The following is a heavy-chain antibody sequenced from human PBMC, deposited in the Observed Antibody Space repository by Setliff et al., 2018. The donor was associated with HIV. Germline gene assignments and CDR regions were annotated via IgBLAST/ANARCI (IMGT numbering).Heavy chain of an antibody. J-gene: IGHJ6*03. CDR2: ISGSGGST. CDR3: ARGPTTVTNYYYYYMDV. D-gene: IGHD4-17*01. CDR1: GFTFSSYA. V-gene: IGHV3-23*01. Sequence: PGGSLRLSCAASGFTFSSYAMAWVRQAPGKGLEWVSAISGSGGSTYYADSVKGRFTISRDKSKNTVYLQMNGLRAEDTAVYYCARGPTTVTNYYYYYMDVWGKGTTVTVSS.